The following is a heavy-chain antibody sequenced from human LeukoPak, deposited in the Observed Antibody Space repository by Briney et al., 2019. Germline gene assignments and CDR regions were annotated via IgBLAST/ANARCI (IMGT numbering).Heavy chain of an antibody. Sequence: PGGSLRLSCEASEFTFDAYAMHWVRQAPGKGLEWVSLINKDGSATYYADSVKGRFTISRDNSKNSLYLQMNSLRSEDTALYYCATWAFYHSLDVWGQGTTVTVSS. D-gene: IGHD1-26*01. V-gene: IGHV3-43*02. CDR1: EFTFDAYA. CDR3: ATWAFYHSLDV. CDR2: INKDGSAT. J-gene: IGHJ6*02.